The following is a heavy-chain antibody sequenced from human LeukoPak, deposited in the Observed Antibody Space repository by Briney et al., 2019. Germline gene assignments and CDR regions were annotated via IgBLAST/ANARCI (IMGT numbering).Heavy chain of an antibody. D-gene: IGHD6-19*01. CDR3: ARALGSSGWYYFDY. V-gene: IGHV3-7*01. CDR1: GFTFSSYW. J-gene: IGHJ4*02. Sequence: GGSLRLSCAASGFTFSSYWMSWVRQAPGKGLEWVANIKQDGSEKYYVDSVKGRFTISRDNAKNSLYLQMNSLRAEDTAVYYCARALGSSGWYYFDYWGQGTLVTVSS. CDR2: IKQDGSEK.